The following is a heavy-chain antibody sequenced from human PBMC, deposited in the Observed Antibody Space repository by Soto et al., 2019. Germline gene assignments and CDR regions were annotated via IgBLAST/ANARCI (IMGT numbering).Heavy chain of an antibody. CDR1: GGSISSYY. D-gene: IGHD1-7*01. J-gene: IGHJ5*02. CDR2: IYYSGST. CDR3: ARVLTGTGWPNWFDP. V-gene: IGHV4-59*01. Sequence: PSETLSLTCTVSGGSISSYYWSWIRQPPGKGLEWIGYIYYSGSTNYNPSLKSRVTISVDTSKNQFSLKLSSVTAADTAVYYCARVLTGTGWPNWFDPWGQGTLVTVSS.